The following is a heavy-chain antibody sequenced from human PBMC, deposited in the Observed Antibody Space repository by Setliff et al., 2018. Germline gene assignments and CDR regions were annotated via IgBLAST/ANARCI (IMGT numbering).Heavy chain of an antibody. D-gene: IGHD1-7*01. CDR2: ISATGADNYI. Sequence: PGGSLRLSCGVSGIVFSNYNMNWVRQAPGKGLEWVSSISATGADNYIKYPDSVKGRFSISRDNSKNMLYLEVNSLRAEDTAVYYCVRRELQLRRYFDFWGQGTLVTVSS. V-gene: IGHV3-21*04. J-gene: IGHJ4*02. CDR3: VRRELQLRRYFDF. CDR1: GIVFSNYN.